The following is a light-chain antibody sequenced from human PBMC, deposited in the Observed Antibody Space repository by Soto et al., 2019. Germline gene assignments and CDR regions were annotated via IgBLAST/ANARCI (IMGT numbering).Light chain of an antibody. Sequence: EIVMTQSPATLSVSPGERATLSCRASQSVSSNLAWYQQKPGQAPRLLIYCASTRATGIPARFSGSGSGTEFTLTISSLQSEDFAVYYCQQYNNWAPGVTFGPGTKVDIK. CDR3: QQYNNWAPGVT. J-gene: IGKJ3*01. CDR2: CAS. CDR1: QSVSSN. V-gene: IGKV3-15*01.